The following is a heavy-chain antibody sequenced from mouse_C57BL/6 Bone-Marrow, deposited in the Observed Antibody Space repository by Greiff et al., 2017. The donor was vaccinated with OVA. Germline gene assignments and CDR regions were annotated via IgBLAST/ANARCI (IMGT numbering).Heavy chain of an antibody. V-gene: IGHV7-3*01. J-gene: IGHJ4*01. CDR2: IRNKANGYTT. CDR3: ARSHYNGSSYRGYAMDY. D-gene: IGHD1-1*01. Sequence: EVQGVESGGGLVQPGGSLSLSCAASGFTFTDYYMSWVRQPPGKALEWLGFIRNKANGYTTEYSASVKGRFTISRDNSQSILYLQMNALRAEDSATYYCARSHYNGSSYRGYAMDYWGQGTSVTVSS. CDR1: GFTFTDYY.